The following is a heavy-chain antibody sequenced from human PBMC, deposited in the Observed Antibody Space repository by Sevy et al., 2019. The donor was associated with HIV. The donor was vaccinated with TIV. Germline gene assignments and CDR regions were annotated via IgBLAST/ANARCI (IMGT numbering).Heavy chain of an antibody. CDR1: GSTLTRLS. J-gene: IGHJ4*02. D-gene: IGHD3-22*01. Sequence: ASVKVSCKVSGSTLTRLSMHWVRQAPGKGLEWMASFDPEDGKTVYAQKFQGRVTMTEDTSTDTAYMGLSSLRSEDTAVYYCATTKDCYDNSRDPFDYWGQGTLVTVSS. CDR3: ATTKDCYDNSRDPFDY. V-gene: IGHV1-24*01. CDR2: FDPEDGKT.